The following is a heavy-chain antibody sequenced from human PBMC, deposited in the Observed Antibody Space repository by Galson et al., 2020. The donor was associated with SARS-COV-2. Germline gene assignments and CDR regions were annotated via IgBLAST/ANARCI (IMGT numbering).Heavy chain of an antibody. CDR2: VTWDGGTT. CDR3: SKDDSGSYTV. Sequence: GSLRLSCTASGYTINDHAIHWVRQPPGKGLEWVSLVTWDGGTTFYADSVKGRFTISRATSNNSVYLQMNSLRVEDTAFYYCSKDDSGSYTVWGQGTLVTVSS. J-gene: IGHJ4*02. CDR1: GYTINDHA. V-gene: IGHV3-43D*04. D-gene: IGHD1-26*01.